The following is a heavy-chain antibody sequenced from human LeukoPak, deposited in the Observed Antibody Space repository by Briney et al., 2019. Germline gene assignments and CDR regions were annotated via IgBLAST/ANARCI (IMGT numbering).Heavy chain of an antibody. J-gene: IGHJ5*02. CDR1: GFTFKMYW. V-gene: IGHV3-7*01. CDR3: VRGVVWFDP. Sequence: GGSLRLSCAASGFTFKMYWMTWGRQAPGKGLEWVANIKPDGGEKYYVDSVKGRFTISRDNTENLLYLQMNNLRAEDTALYYCVRGVVWFDPWGQGTMVTVSS. CDR2: IKPDGGEK.